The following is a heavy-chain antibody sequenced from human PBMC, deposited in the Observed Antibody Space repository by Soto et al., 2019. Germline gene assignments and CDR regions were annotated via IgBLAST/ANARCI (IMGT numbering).Heavy chain of an antibody. V-gene: IGHV1-3*01. Sequence: GASVKVTCKACRYTYTSYSLHSVRQAPGQRLEWMGWINAGNGNTKYSQKFQGRVTITRDTSASTAYMELSSLRSEDTAVYYCARGSVPMIEALWGQGTLVTVSP. CDR2: INAGNGNT. D-gene: IGHD3-22*01. CDR3: ARGSVPMIEAL. J-gene: IGHJ4*02. CDR1: RYTYTSYS.